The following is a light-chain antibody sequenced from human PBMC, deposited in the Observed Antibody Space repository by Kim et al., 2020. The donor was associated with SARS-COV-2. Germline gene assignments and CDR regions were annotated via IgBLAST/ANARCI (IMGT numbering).Light chain of an antibody. Sequence: GSPGDRVTITCRASQYIKGWLAWYQQKPVTAPKVLIYDASRLESGVPSRFSGSGYGTEFTLTISSLQPDDSATYYCQQYYSVTWTFGQGTKVDIK. J-gene: IGKJ1*01. V-gene: IGKV1-5*01. CDR3: QQYYSVTWT. CDR2: DAS. CDR1: QYIKGW.